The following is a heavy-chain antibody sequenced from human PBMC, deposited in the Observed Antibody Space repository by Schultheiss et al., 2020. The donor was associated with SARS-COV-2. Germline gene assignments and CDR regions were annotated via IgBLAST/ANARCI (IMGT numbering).Heavy chain of an antibody. V-gene: IGHV3-66*02. CDR3: ARDPIDI. J-gene: IGHJ3*02. CDR1: GFTFSSYA. CDR2: IYSGGST. Sequence: GGSLRLSCAASGFTFSSYAMSWVRQATGKGLEWVSVIYSGGSTYYADSVKGRFTISRDNSKNTLYLQMNSLRAEDTAVYYCARDPIDIWGQGTMVTVSS.